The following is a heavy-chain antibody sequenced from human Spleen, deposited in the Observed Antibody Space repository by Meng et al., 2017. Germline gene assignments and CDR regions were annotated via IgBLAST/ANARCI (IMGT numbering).Heavy chain of an antibody. J-gene: IGHJ4*02. CDR1: GGSISSSSYY. Sequence: QAQLRESGPGLVKHSETLSLTCTVSGGSISSSSYYWGWIRQPPEKGLEWIGSIYYSGSTNYNPSLKSRVTMSVDTSKNQFSLKLSYVTAADTAVYYCARLSGGSSWIDYWGQGTLVTVSS. V-gene: IGHV4-39*01. D-gene: IGHD6-13*01. CDR2: IYYSGST. CDR3: ARLSGGSSWIDY.